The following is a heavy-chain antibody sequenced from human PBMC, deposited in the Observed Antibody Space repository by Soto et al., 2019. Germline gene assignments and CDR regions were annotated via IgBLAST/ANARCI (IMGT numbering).Heavy chain of an antibody. CDR2: VYYSGST. CDR1: GVSITTSSYF. Sequence: LSLTCTVSGVSITTSSYFWGWIRQPPGKGLEWIGSVYYSGSTYYNPSLKSRVTISVDTSKNPFSLKLTSVTAADTAVYYCANTFRGDYYFLQPWGQGTLVTVYS. V-gene: IGHV4-39*01. J-gene: IGHJ5*02. CDR3: ANTFRGDYYFLQP. D-gene: IGHD2-21*02.